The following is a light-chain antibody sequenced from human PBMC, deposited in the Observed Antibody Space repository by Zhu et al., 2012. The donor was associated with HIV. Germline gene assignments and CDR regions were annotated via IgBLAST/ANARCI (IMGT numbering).Light chain of an antibody. CDR2: DAS. V-gene: IGKV1-9*01. Sequence: DFQLTQSPSFLSASVGDRVTITCRASEPIAKDLAWYQHKPGKAPKLLIYDASTLQSGVPSTFSGSGSGTEFTLTISSLQPEDFAVYYCQQYNNWPSTFGQGTKVEIK. CDR3: QQYNNWPST. CDR1: EPIAKD. J-gene: IGKJ1*01.